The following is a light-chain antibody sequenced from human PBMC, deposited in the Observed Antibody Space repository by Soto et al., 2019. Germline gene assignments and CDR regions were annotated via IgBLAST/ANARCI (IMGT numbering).Light chain of an antibody. Sequence: QSALTQPASVSGSPGQSITISCTGSSSDVGDYDFVAWYQQSPGEAPKVMIYDVTSRPSGVSNRFSGSKSGNTASLTISGFQAEDEADYYCSSKTSTDTLVFGTGTKVTFL. J-gene: IGLJ1*01. V-gene: IGLV2-14*01. CDR2: DVT. CDR1: SSDVGDYDF. CDR3: SSKTSTDTLV.